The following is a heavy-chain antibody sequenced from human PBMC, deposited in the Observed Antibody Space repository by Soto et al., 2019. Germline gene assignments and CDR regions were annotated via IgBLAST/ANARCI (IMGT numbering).Heavy chain of an antibody. J-gene: IGHJ6*02. CDR2: ISTTSTYI. V-gene: IGHV3-21*01. D-gene: IGHD3-9*01. CDR1: GFTFSSYS. Sequence: EVQLVESGGGLVKPGGSLRLSCAASGFTFSSYSMIWVRQAPGQGLEWVSSISTTSTYIYYADSVKGRFTISRDNAKNSLFLQMDSLRAEDTAVYYCARDFNYDIFTCYYGMDVWGQGTTVTVSS. CDR3: ARDFNYDIFTCYYGMDV.